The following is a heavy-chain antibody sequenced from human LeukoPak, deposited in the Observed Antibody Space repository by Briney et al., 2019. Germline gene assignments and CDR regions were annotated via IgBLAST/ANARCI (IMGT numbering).Heavy chain of an antibody. V-gene: IGHV3-30*19. J-gene: IGHJ4*02. CDR1: GFVFSKNG. CDR2: ISYDGSNK. CDR3: AREAWAIFGVVIIGNYFDY. D-gene: IGHD3-3*01. Sequence: GGSLRLSCATSGFVFSKNGMHWVRQAPGKGLEWVAVISYDGSNKYYADSVKGRFTISRDNSKNTLYLQMNSLRAEDTAVYYCAREAWAIFGVVIIGNYFDYWGQGTLVTVSS.